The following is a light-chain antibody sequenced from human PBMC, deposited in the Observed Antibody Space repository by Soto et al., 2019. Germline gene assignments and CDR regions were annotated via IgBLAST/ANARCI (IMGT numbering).Light chain of an antibody. CDR1: SSDVGSYNI. CDR3: CSYAGSSTLVV. J-gene: IGLJ2*01. V-gene: IGLV2-23*01. Sequence: QSALTQPACVSGSPGQSSTISYTGTSSDVGSYNIVSWYQQHPGKAPKLMIYEGSKRPSGVSNRFSGSKSGNTASLTISGLQAEDEADYYCCSYAGSSTLVVFGGGTKVTVL. CDR2: EGS.